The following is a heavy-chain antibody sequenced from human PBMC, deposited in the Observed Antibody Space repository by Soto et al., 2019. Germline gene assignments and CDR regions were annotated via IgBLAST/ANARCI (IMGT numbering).Heavy chain of an antibody. J-gene: IGHJ5*02. Sequence: QVQLVQSGAEVKKPGSSVKVSCKASGGTFSSYAISWVRQAPGQGLEWMGGIIPIFGTANYAPKFQGRDTITADESTSPAYMELSSLRSDDTAVYYCARCPFSSPAQYNWFDPWGQGTLVTVSS. V-gene: IGHV1-69*01. CDR3: ARCPFSSPAQYNWFDP. D-gene: IGHD6-13*01. CDR1: GGTFSSYA. CDR2: IIPIFGTA.